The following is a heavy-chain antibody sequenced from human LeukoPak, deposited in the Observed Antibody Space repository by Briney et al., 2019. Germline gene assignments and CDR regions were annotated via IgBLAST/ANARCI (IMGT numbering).Heavy chain of an antibody. V-gene: IGHV3-21*01. CDR1: GFTFSSYS. CDR3: VRGRYYYDSSGYLDY. J-gene: IGHJ4*02. CDR2: ISSSSYI. D-gene: IGHD3-22*01. Sequence: GGSLRLSCAASGFTFSSYSMNWVRQAPGKGLEWVSSISSSSYIYYADSVKGRFTISRDNAKNSLYLQMNSLRAEDTAVYYCVRGRYYYDSSGYLDYWGQGTLATVSS.